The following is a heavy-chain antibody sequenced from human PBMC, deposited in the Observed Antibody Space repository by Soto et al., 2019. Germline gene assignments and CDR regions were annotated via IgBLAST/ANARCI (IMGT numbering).Heavy chain of an antibody. CDR3: AKTGPYDILTYWYFDL. CDR1: GDSISSSSYY. Sequence: SKTLSLTCIVSGDSISSSSYYWVWIRQPPGKGLEWIGSIYYSGTTYYNPSLESRVTISIDTSKNQFSLKVSSLTAADTAVYYCAKTGPYDILTYWYFDLWGRGTLVTVSS. V-gene: IGHV4-39*01. D-gene: IGHD3-9*01. J-gene: IGHJ2*01. CDR2: IYYSGTT.